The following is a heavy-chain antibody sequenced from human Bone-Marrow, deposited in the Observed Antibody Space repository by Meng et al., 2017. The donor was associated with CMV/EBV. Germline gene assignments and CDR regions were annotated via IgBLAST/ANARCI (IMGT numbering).Heavy chain of an antibody. V-gene: IGHV3-7*01. J-gene: IGHJ4*02. CDR3: ARVNSGSYPDY. CDR2: IKQDGSEK. D-gene: IGHD1-26*01. Sequence: GESLKISCAASGFTFSSYWMSWVRQAPGKGLEWVANIKQDGSEKYYVDPVKGRFTISRDNAKNSLYLQMNSLRAEDTAVYYCARVNSGSYPDYWGQGTLVTVSS. CDR1: GFTFSSYW.